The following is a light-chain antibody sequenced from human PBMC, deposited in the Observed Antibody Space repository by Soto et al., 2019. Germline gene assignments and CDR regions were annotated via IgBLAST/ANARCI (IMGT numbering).Light chain of an antibody. V-gene: IGKV3-15*01. CDR3: QQYDNWPRT. CDR1: QSVSSN. J-gene: IGKJ1*01. Sequence: DIVMKQTPATPSVSPGERATLSCRASQSVSSNLARYQQKPGQAPRLLIYGASTRATGIPARFSGSGSGTEFTLTISSLQSEDFAVYYCQQYDNWPRTFGQGTKVGIK. CDR2: GAS.